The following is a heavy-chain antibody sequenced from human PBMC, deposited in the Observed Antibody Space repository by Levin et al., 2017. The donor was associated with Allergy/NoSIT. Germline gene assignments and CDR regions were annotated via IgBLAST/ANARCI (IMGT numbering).Heavy chain of an antibody. D-gene: IGHD3-16*01. CDR1: RYTFTGYY. CDR3: ARDWGDWDAFDY. Sequence: PGGSLRLSCKASRYTFTGYYIHWLRQAPGQGLEWMGWINPNSGGTNYAQKFQGRVTMTRDTSISTAYMELSRLRSDDTAVYYCARDWGDWDAFDYWGQGTLVTVSS. CDR2: INPNSGGT. V-gene: IGHV1-2*02. J-gene: IGHJ4*02.